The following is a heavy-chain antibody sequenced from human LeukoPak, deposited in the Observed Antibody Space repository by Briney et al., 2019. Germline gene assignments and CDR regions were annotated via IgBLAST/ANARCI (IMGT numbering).Heavy chain of an antibody. CDR3: ARVGVRSTPSSQGVDYYYYGMDI. J-gene: IGHJ6*02. CDR1: GGTFSSYA. Sequence: ASVKVSCKASGGTFSSYAISWVRQAPGQGLEWMEWINTNTENPTYAQAFTGRLVFSLDTSVSTAYLQISSLRAEDTAVYYCARVGVRSTPSSQGVDYYYYGMDIWGQGTTVTVSS. CDR2: INTNTENP. V-gene: IGHV7-4-1*02. D-gene: IGHD2-2*01.